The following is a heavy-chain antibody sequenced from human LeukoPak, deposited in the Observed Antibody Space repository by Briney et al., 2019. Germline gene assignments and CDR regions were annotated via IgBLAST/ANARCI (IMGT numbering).Heavy chain of an antibody. CDR2: IYSGGST. CDR3: ARWSRYYDREMGFDY. Sequence: GGSLRLSCAASGFTVSSNYMSWVRQAPGKGLEWVSVIYSGGSTYYADSVKGRFTISRDNSKNTLYPQMNSLRAEDTAVYYCARWSRYYDREMGFDYWGQGTLVTVSS. CDR1: GFTVSSNY. J-gene: IGHJ4*02. D-gene: IGHD3-22*01. V-gene: IGHV3-53*01.